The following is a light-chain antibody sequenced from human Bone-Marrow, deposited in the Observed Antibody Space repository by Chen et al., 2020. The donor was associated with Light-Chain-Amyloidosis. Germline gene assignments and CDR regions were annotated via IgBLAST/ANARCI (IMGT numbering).Light chain of an antibody. Sequence: DIVMTQSPDSLAVSLGERATINCKSSQSVLYSSTNQNYLAWYQQKPGQPPKLLLYWASTRGPGVPDRFSGSGSGTDFTLTISSLQTAEVAVYYCQQYYSTPRTFGQGTKVEIK. CDR2: WAS. V-gene: IGKV4-1*01. CDR1: QSVLYSSTNQNY. J-gene: IGKJ1*01. CDR3: QQYYSTPRT.